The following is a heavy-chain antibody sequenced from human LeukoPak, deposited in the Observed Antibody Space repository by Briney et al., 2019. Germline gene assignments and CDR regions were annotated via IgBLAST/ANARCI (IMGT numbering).Heavy chain of an antibody. D-gene: IGHD2-2*01. V-gene: IGHV4-34*01. J-gene: IGHJ4*02. CDR3: ARGPATTGNSCYVYY. CDR1: GEFFSGYY. CDR2: INHSGST. Sequence: PSETLSLTCAVYGEFFSGYYRSWIRQPPGKGLEWIGEINHSGSTNYNPSLKSRVTLSVDTSKNQFSLMLSSVTAADTAVYYCARGPATTGNSCYVYYWGQGTLVTVSS.